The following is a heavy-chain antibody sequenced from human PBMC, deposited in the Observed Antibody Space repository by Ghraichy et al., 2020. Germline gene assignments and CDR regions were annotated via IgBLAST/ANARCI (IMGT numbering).Heavy chain of an antibody. Sequence: SETLSLTCTVSGGSISSYYWSWIRQPPGKGLEWIGYIYYSGSTNYNPSLKSRVTISVDTSKNQFSLKLSSVTAADTAVYYCARTPYSGSYHVDYWGQGTLVTVSS. CDR3: ARTPYSGSYHVDY. D-gene: IGHD1-26*01. CDR1: GGSISSYY. V-gene: IGHV4-59*08. J-gene: IGHJ4*02. CDR2: IYYSGST.